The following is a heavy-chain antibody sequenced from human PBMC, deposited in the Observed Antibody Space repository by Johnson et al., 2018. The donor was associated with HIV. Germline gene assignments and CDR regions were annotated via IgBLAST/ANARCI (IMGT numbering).Heavy chain of an antibody. CDR2: INWNGAIT. Sequence: VQLVESGGGLVQPGGSLRMSCVASGFTFSTYGMTWVRQAPGKGLEWVSRINWNGAITAYADSVKGRFTISRDNAKNSLYLQMNSLRAEDTALYYCARDQYSTSDDDAFDIWGQGTMVTVSS. CDR1: GFTFSTYG. CDR3: ARDQYSTSDDDAFDI. V-gene: IGHV3-20*04. D-gene: IGHD6-6*01. J-gene: IGHJ3*02.